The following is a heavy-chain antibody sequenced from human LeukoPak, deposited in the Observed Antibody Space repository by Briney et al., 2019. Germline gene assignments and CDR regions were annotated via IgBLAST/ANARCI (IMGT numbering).Heavy chain of an antibody. V-gene: IGHV3-11*01. J-gene: IGHJ4*02. CDR2: ISSDSTTM. D-gene: IGHD3-9*01. Sequence: GGSLRLSCAASGFSFRDHYIHWIRQAPGKGLEWVSYISSDSTTMKYANSVKGRFTISRDNTKKSLYLQMNSLRAEDTAVYYCAKGPLRYFDWLLPFDYWGQGTLVTVSS. CDR1: GFSFRDHY. CDR3: AKGPLRYFDWLLPFDY.